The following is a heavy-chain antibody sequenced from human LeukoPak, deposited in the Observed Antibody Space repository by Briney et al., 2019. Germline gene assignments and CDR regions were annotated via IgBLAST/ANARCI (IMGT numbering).Heavy chain of an antibody. J-gene: IGHJ4*02. Sequence: QAGGSLRLSCAASGFTFSSYAMSWVRQAPGKGLEWVSAISGGGGSTYYADSVKGRFTISRDNSKNTLYLQMNSLRAEDTAVYYCAKDGPMVRRGIDYWGQGTLVTVSS. CDR1: GFTFSSYA. CDR2: ISGGGGST. CDR3: AKDGPMVRRGIDY. D-gene: IGHD4-23*01. V-gene: IGHV3-23*01.